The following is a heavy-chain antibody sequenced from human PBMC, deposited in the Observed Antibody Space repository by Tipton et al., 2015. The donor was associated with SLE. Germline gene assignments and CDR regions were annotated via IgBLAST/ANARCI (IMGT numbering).Heavy chain of an antibody. CDR1: GGSISPYY. J-gene: IGHJ4*02. V-gene: IGHV4-59*08. CDR3: ARAELGDFDY. D-gene: IGHD7-27*01. Sequence: LRLSCTVSGGSISPYYWSWIRQPPGKGLEWIGYLYYSGSINYNPSLKSRVTISVDTSKNQFSLRLSSVTAADTAVYYCARAELGDFDYWGPGSLVTVSS. CDR2: LYYSGSI.